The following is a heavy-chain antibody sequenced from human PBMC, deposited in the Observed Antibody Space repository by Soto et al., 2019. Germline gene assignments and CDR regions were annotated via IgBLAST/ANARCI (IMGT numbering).Heavy chain of an antibody. J-gene: IGHJ4*02. CDR3: ARWSYLDY. CDR2: ISGSDGKT. Sequence: GGSLRLSCAASGFSFGSYALSWVRQAPGKGLEWVSTISGSDGKTFYADSVKGRFSISRDTPQSTLYLQMNSLRADDTAMYYCARWSYLDYWGQGTRVTVS. V-gene: IGHV3-23*01. CDR1: GFSFGSYA. D-gene: IGHD3-3*01.